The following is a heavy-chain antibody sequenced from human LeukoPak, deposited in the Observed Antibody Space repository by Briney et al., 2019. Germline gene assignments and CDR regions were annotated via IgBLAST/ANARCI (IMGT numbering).Heavy chain of an antibody. CDR3: AREDYDFWSGYCKN. J-gene: IGHJ4*02. Sequence: PGGSLRLSCEGSGFTFSNYGMHWVRQAPGKGLEWVANIKQDGSEKYYVDSVKGRFTISRDNAKNSLYLQMNSLRAEDTAVYYCAREDYDFWSGYCKNWGQGTLVTVSS. CDR2: IKQDGSEK. D-gene: IGHD3-3*01. CDR1: GFTFSNYG. V-gene: IGHV3-7*01.